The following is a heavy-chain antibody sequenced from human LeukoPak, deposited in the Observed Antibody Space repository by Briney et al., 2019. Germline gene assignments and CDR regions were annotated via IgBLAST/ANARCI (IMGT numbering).Heavy chain of an antibody. CDR3: ARAFGGHDEWYYFDY. V-gene: IGHV1-8*03. J-gene: IGHJ4*02. CDR2: MNPNSGNT. CDR1: GYTFTSYD. D-gene: IGHD5-12*01. Sequence: ASVTVSCKASGYTFTSYDINWVRQAPGQGLEWMGWMNPNSGNTDYAQKFQGRFTITINTSISTAYMELSSLRSEDTAVYYCARAFGGHDEWYYFDYWGQGTLVTVSS.